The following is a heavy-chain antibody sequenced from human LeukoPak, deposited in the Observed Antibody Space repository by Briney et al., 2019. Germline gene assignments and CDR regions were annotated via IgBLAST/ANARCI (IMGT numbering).Heavy chain of an antibody. J-gene: IGHJ4*02. CDR2: IIPILGTA. CDR3: ATYPPYDSSQSRSYYFDY. D-gene: IGHD3-22*01. Sequence: GGSLRLSCAASGGTFSSYAISWVRQAPGQGLEWMGGIIPILGTANYAQKFQGRVTITTDESTSTAYMELSSLRSEDTAVYYCATYPPYDSSQSRSYYFDYWGQGTLVTVSS. CDR1: GGTFSSYA. V-gene: IGHV1-69*05.